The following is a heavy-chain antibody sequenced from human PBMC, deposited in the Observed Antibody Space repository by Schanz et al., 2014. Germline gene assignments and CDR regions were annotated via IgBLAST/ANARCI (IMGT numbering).Heavy chain of an antibody. Sequence: QVQLVESGGGVVQPGGSLRLSCVASGFSFSGFAVHWVRQAPGKGLEWVSIVSHDGFTKHYADSLRGRFTLSRDNSKNTVYLQMNSLRAEDTALYFCATDYSGGGCHIWGQGTMVTVSS. D-gene: IGHD6-19*01. V-gene: IGHV3-30*04. CDR2: VSHDGFTK. J-gene: IGHJ3*02. CDR3: ATDYSGGGCHI. CDR1: GFSFSGFA.